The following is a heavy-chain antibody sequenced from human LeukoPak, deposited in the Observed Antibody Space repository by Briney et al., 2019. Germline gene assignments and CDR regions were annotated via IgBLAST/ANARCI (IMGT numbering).Heavy chain of an antibody. CDR3: ARDAYYDFWSGYSRGADY. J-gene: IGHJ4*02. V-gene: IGHV4-38-2*02. CDR2: IYHSGST. CDR1: GYSLSSNYY. Sequence: SETLSLTCTVSGYSLSSNYYWGWIRQPPGKGLGWIGSIYHSGSTYYNPSLKSRVTISADTSKNQFSLKLGSVTAADTAVYFCARDAYYDFWSGYSRGADYWGQGTLVTVSS. D-gene: IGHD3-3*01.